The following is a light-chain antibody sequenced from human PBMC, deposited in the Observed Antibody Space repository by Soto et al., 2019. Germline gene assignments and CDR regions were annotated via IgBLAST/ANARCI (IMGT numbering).Light chain of an antibody. CDR2: AAS. Sequence: DIQMTQSPSSLSASVGDRVTITCRASQSIRNDLGWYQQKPGKAPKRLIYAASTLQTGVPSRFRGTGAGTAFILTISSMQPEDFATYYCQHHNSYLALTFGGGTKVEIK. CDR1: QSIRND. J-gene: IGKJ4*01. CDR3: QHHNSYLALT. V-gene: IGKV1-17*01.